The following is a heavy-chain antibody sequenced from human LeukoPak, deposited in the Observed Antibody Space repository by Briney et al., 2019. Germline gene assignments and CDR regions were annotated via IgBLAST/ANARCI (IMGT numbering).Heavy chain of an antibody. CDR2: ISYDGSIK. Sequence: GSLRLSCAASGFTFSAHSMHWVRQPPGKGLEWVAFISYDGSIKFYADSLKGRFTISRDNSKKTLYLQINSLRAEDTAVYFCSRNPEREYWFDPWGQGTLVTVSS. CDR1: GFTFSAHS. J-gene: IGHJ5*02. CDR3: SRNPEREYWFDP. V-gene: IGHV3-30-3*01.